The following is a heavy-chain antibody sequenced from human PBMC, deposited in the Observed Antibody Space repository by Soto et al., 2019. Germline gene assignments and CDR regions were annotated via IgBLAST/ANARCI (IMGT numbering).Heavy chain of an antibody. Sequence: QVPLVESGGGVVQPGRSLRLSCAASGFTFSSYAMHWVRQAPGKGLEWVAVISYDGSNKYYADSVKGRFTISRDNYKNPLYLQMNGLRAEDTAVYYCGRAWGAYWGQGTLVTVSS. D-gene: IGHD3-16*01. CDR2: ISYDGSNK. CDR1: GFTFSSYA. V-gene: IGHV3-30-3*01. CDR3: GRAWGAY. J-gene: IGHJ1*01.